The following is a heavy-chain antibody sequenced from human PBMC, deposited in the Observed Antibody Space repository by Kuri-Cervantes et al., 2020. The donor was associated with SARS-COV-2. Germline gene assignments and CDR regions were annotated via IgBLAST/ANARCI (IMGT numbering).Heavy chain of an antibody. CDR1: GFTFSSYA. Sequence: GGSLRLSCAASGFTFSSYAMHWVRQAPGKGLEWVAVISYDGSNKYYADSVKGRFTISRDNSKNTLYLQMNSLRAEDTAVYYCARGAVAGTLYYYYYYGMDVWGQGTTVTVSS. CDR2: ISYDGSNK. CDR3: ARGAVAGTLYYYYYYGMDV. V-gene: IGHV3-30-3*01. J-gene: IGHJ6*02. D-gene: IGHD6-19*01.